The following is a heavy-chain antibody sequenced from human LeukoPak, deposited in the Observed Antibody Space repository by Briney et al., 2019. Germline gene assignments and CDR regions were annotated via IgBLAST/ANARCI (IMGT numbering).Heavy chain of an antibody. CDR1: GYTFTDYY. CDR3: ARARLAAGHDY. J-gene: IGHJ4*02. Sequence: GPSVKVSCKASGYTFTDYYMHWVRQAPGQGLEWMGWINPNSGVTNYAQKLQGRVTMTRDTSISTAYMELSRLRSDDTAVYYCARARLAAGHDYWGQGTLVTVSS. V-gene: IGHV1-2*02. CDR2: INPNSGVT. D-gene: IGHD6-13*01.